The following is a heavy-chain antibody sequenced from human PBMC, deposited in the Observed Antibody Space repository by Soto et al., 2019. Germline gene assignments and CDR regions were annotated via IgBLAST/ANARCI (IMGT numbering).Heavy chain of an antibody. CDR1: GFTFSIYS. D-gene: IGHD3-22*01. V-gene: IGHV3-48*01. Sequence: EVQLVESGGGLIQPGGSLRLSCAASGFTFSIYSMNWVRQAPGKGLEWLSFIGISNNIYYADSVKGRFTISRDNVNNSLHLHMNSLRAEDTAVYYCAGERDYYDSSGSWRDSDFDYWGQGTQVTVSS. J-gene: IGHJ4*02. CDR3: AGERDYYDSSGSWRDSDFDY. CDR2: IGISNNI.